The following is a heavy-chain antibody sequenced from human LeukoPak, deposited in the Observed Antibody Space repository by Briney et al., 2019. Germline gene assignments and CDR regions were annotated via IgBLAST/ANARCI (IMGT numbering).Heavy chain of an antibody. Sequence: SETLSLTCAVYGGSFSGYYWSWIRQPPGKVLEWIGEINHSGSTNYNPSLKSRVTISVDTAKNQFSLKLSSVTAAHTAVYYCARGIPQLGDYYMDVWGKGTTVTVSS. CDR1: GGSFSGYY. D-gene: IGHD6-13*01. CDR2: INHSGST. J-gene: IGHJ6*03. CDR3: ARGIPQLGDYYMDV. V-gene: IGHV4-34*01.